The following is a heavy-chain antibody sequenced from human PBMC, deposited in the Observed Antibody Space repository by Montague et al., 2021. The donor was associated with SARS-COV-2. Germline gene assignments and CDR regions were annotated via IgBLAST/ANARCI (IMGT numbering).Heavy chain of an antibody. CDR3: ARDFYYYMDV. V-gene: IGHV3-7*01. CDR2: IKQDGSDK. Sequence: SLRLSCAASGFTFSTNLMSWVRQAPGKGLEWVAHIKQDGSDKFYVDSVKGRFTLSTDNDKNSVYLQMDGLRPEDTAVHYCARDFYYYMDVWGKGTTVTVSS. CDR1: GFTFSTNL. J-gene: IGHJ6*03.